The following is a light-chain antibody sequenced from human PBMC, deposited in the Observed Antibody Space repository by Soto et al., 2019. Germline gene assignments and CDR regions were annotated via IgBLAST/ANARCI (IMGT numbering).Light chain of an antibody. J-gene: IGKJ5*01. Sequence: EIVLTQSPATLSLSPGERATLSCRASQSVSSYLAWYQQKPGQAPRLLIYDTSNRATGIPARFSGSGSWTDFTLTISSLDPEDFAVYYCQQRSNWPITFGQGTRLEIK. V-gene: IGKV3-11*01. CDR1: QSVSSY. CDR2: DTS. CDR3: QQRSNWPIT.